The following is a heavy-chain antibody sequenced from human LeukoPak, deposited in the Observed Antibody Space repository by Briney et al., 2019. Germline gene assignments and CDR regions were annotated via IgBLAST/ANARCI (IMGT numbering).Heavy chain of an antibody. J-gene: IGHJ4*02. CDR3: AREGRGEYFDY. CDR2: INQDGSEK. CDR1: GLTFSSYS. Sequence: PGGSLRLSCTASGLTFSSYSMNWDCQAPGKGLEWVANINQDGSEKYYVDSVKGRFTISRDNGKNSLYLQLNSLRAEDTAVYYCAREGRGEYFDYWGQGTLVTVSS. V-gene: IGHV3-7*01. D-gene: IGHD6-25*01.